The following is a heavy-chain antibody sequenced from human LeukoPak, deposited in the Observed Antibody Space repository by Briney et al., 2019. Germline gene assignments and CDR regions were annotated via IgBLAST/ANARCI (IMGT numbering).Heavy chain of an antibody. V-gene: IGHV3-30-3*01. CDR3: ARDSVLLWFGDLPYYFDI. CDR1: GFTFSSYA. J-gene: IGHJ4*02. CDR2: ISYDGSNK. Sequence: PGRSLRLSCAASGFTFSSYAMHWVRPAPGKGLEWVAVISYDGSNKYYADSVKGRFTISRDNSKNTLYLQMNSLRAEDTAVYYCARDSVLLWFGDLPYYFDIWGQGTLVTVSS. D-gene: IGHD3-10*01.